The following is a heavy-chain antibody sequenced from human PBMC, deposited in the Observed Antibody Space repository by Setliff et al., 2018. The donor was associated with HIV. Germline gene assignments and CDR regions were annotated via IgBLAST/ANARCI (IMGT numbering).Heavy chain of an antibody. CDR3: ARYSSGHSDYYYYYMDV. D-gene: IGHD6-19*01. CDR2: IFSNDEK. J-gene: IGHJ6*03. V-gene: IGHV2-26*01. CDR1: GFSLSNARMG. Sequence: ESGPTLVNPTETLTLTCTVSGFSLSNARMGVSWIRQPPGQALEWLAHIFSNDEKSYSTSLKSRLTISKDTSKSQVVLTMTNMDPVDTATYYCARYSSGHSDYYYYYMDVWGKGTTVTVSS.